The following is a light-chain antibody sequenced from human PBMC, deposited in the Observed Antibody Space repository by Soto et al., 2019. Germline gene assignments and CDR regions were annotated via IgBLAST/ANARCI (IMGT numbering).Light chain of an antibody. CDR3: LSFDSSLSVV. CDR2: GNT. CDR1: SSNIGAGYD. Sequence: QSVLTQPPSVSGALGQRVTISCTGSSSNIGAGYDVHWYQQLPGRAPKLLIYGNTNRPSGVPDRFFGSKSGTSASLAITGLQAEDEADYYCLSFDSSLSVVFGGGTKVTVL. J-gene: IGLJ2*01. V-gene: IGLV1-40*01.